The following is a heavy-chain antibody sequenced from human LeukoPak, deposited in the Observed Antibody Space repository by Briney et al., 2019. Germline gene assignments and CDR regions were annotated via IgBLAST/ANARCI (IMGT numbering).Heavy chain of an antibody. Sequence: PSETLSLTCTVSGDSISSYYWSWIRQPPGKGLEWIGYIYYSGSTNYNPSLKSRVTISVDRSKNQFSLKLSSVTAADTAVYYCASSSRNEIDYWGQGTLVTVSS. D-gene: IGHD5-24*01. J-gene: IGHJ4*02. V-gene: IGHV4-59*01. CDR2: IYYSGST. CDR1: GDSISSYY. CDR3: ASSSRNEIDY.